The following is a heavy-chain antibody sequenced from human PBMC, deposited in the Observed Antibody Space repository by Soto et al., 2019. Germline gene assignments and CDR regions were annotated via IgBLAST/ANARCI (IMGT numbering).Heavy chain of an antibody. CDR1: GFTFSNYS. CDR2: ISSRSDI. V-gene: IGHV3-21*01. J-gene: IGHJ6*02. CDR3: AREYTAWPLAYGLDV. D-gene: IGHD2-2*02. Sequence: PGGSLRLFCVVSGFTFSNYSINWVRQAPGKGLEWVSSISSRSDIYYADSVKGRFTISRDNAKNSVSLQMNSLRAEDTAVYYCAREYTAWPLAYGLDVWGQGTTVTVSS.